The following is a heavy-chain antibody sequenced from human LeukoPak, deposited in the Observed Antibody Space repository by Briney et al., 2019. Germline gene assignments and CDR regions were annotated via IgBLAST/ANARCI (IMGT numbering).Heavy chain of an antibody. D-gene: IGHD1-14*01. V-gene: IGHV3-7*01. CDR2: IRQDGNEQ. Sequence: PGGSLRLSCAASAFTFSNQWMNWVRQAPGRGLEWVATIRQDGNEQYYVDSVKGRFTISRDNAKSSLFLQMSSLRAEDTAVYYCARGPGLGDSWGQGTLVTVSS. J-gene: IGHJ4*02. CDR3: ARGPGLGDS. CDR1: AFTFSNQW.